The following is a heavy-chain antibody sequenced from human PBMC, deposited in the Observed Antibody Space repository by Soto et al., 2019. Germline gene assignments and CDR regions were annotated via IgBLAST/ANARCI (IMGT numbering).Heavy chain of an antibody. D-gene: IGHD5-12*01. CDR3: AKDRGYSGYHLFLHAFDI. Sequence: EVQLVESGGGLVQPGRSLRLSCAASGFTFDDYAMHWVRQAPGKGLEWVSGISWNSGSIGSADSVKGRFTISRDNAKNSLYLQMNSLRAEDTALSYCAKDRGYSGYHLFLHAFDIWGQGTMVTVSS. CDR2: ISWNSGSI. J-gene: IGHJ3*02. CDR1: GFTFDDYA. V-gene: IGHV3-9*01.